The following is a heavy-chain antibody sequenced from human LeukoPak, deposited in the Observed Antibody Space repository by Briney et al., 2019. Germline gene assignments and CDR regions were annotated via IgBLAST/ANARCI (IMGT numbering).Heavy chain of an antibody. CDR1: GFTFSSYS. V-gene: IGHV3-21*01. CDR3: ARIPRVSTNYFDY. Sequence: GSLRLSCAASGFTFSSYSMNWVRQAPGKGLEWVSSISSSSSYIYYADSVKGRFTISRDNAKNSLYLQMNSLRAEDTAVYYCARIPRVSTNYFDYWGQGTLVTVSS. D-gene: IGHD2/OR15-2a*01. J-gene: IGHJ4*02. CDR2: ISSSSSYI.